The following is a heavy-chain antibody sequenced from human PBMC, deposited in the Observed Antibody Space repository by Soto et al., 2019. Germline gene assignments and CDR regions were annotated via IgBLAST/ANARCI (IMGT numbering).Heavy chain of an antibody. D-gene: IGHD2-2*02. Sequence: GESLKISCKGSGYSFTSYWIGWVRQMPGKGLEWMGIIYPGDSDTRYSPSFQGQVTISADKSISTAYLQWSSLKASDTAMYYCARQEGYCSSTSCYTLDYYYGMDVWGQGTTVTVYS. J-gene: IGHJ6*02. V-gene: IGHV5-51*01. CDR2: IYPGDSDT. CDR3: ARQEGYCSSTSCYTLDYYYGMDV. CDR1: GYSFTSYW.